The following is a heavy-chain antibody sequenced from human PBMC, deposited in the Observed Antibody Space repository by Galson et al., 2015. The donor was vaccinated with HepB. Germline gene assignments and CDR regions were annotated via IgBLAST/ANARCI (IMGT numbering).Heavy chain of an antibody. CDR3: TTDYVRRYGSGKSLSVFYFDY. V-gene: IGHV3-15*01. CDR2: IKSKTDGGTT. Sequence: SLRLSCAASGFTFSNAWMSWVRQAPGKGLEWVGRIKSKTDGGTTDYAAPVKGRFTISRDDSKNTLYLQMNSLKTEDTAVYYCTTDYVRRYGSGKSLSVFYFDYWGQGTLVTVSS. CDR1: GFTFSNAW. J-gene: IGHJ4*02. D-gene: IGHD3-10*01.